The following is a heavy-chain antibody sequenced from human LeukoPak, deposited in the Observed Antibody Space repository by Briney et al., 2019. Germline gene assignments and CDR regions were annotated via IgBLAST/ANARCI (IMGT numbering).Heavy chain of an antibody. D-gene: IGHD6-19*01. CDR1: GCTFEDYA. CDR3: AKAPSYSSGWPAEYFQH. V-gene: IGHV3-9*01. Sequence: QSGGSLRLSCAVSGCTFEDYAMHWVRQAPGKGLEWVSGISWNSGSIDYADSVKGRFTISRDNAKNSLYLQMNSLRAEDTALYYCAKAPSYSSGWPAEYFQHWGQGTLVTVSS. CDR2: ISWNSGSI. J-gene: IGHJ1*01.